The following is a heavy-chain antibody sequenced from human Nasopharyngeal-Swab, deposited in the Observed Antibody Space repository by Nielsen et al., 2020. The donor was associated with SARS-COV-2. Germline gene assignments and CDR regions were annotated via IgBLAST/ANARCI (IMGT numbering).Heavy chain of an antibody. CDR1: GFTFSSYG. CDR3: AKDEGFVLMVYAGDY. V-gene: IGHV3-30*18. Sequence: GESLKISCAASGFTFSSYGMHWVRQAPGKGLEWVAVISYDGSNKYYADSVKGRFTISRDNSKNTLYLQMNSLSAEDTAVYYCAKDEGFVLMVYAGDYWGQGTLVTVSS. D-gene: IGHD2-8*01. CDR2: ISYDGSNK. J-gene: IGHJ4*02.